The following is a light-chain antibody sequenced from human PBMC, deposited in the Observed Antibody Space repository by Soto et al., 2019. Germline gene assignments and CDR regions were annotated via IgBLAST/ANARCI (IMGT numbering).Light chain of an antibody. CDR1: QSVSIY. V-gene: IGKV3-11*01. Sequence: IVFTQSPSTLSLSPGERAALSCRASQSVSIYLAWYQQKPGQAPRLLIYDASNRAAGIPARFSGSGSGTDFTLTISSLEPEDFAVYYCQQRSNWPITFGQGTRLEIK. CDR3: QQRSNWPIT. J-gene: IGKJ5*01. CDR2: DAS.